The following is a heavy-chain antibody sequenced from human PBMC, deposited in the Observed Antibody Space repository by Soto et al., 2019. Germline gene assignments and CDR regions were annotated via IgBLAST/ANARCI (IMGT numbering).Heavy chain of an antibody. J-gene: IGHJ4*02. D-gene: IGHD1-7*01. CDR3: ARTRRELELIPFDY. CDR2: ISSSGSTI. V-gene: IGHV3-48*03. Sequence: GGSLRLSCAASGFTFSSYEMNWVRQAPGKGLEWVSYISSSGSTIYYADSVKGRFTISRDNAKNSLYLQMNSLRAEDTAVYYCARTRRELELIPFDYWGQGTLVTVSS. CDR1: GFTFSSYE.